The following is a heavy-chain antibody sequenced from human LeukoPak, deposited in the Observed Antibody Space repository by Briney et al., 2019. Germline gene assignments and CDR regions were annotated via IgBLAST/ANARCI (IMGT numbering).Heavy chain of an antibody. CDR2: VFYTGIT. D-gene: IGHD6-6*01. V-gene: IGHV4-59*01. CDR1: GVSISNYY. J-gene: IGHJ4*02. Sequence: SETLSLTCNVSGVSISNYYWSWVRLSPGKGLEWIGYVFYTGITSYNPALKSRLTISVDTTNSQVSLTLRSVTAADTAVYSCAKGADILSSPSPLDSWGQGTLVTVSS. CDR3: AKGADILSSPSPLDS.